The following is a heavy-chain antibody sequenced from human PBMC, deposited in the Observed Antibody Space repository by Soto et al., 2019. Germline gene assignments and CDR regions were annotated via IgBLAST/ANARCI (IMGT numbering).Heavy chain of an antibody. Sequence: QVQLVESGGGLVKPGGSLTLSCAVSGFDFGDYYMTWIRQAPGKGLEWVSYISSTGKTVFYADSVEGRFTISRDNANNSLTLQMNSLTVDDTAIYYCAKGPLGKVGTSSGRAYWGHGTLVTVSS. CDR3: AKGPLGKVGTSSGRAY. V-gene: IGHV3-11*01. CDR1: GFDFGDYY. D-gene: IGHD6-6*01. CDR2: ISSTGKTV. J-gene: IGHJ4*01.